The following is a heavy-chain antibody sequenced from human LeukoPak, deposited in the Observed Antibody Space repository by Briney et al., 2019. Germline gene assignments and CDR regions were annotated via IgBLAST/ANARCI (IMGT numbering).Heavy chain of an antibody. CDR1: GASISSNSYY. Sequence: PSETLSLTCTVSGASISSNSYYWGWIRQPPGRGLEWIGSIYYSGSTYYNPSLKSRVTISVDTSKNQFSLKLSSVTAADTAVYYCARNKYYYGSRSYGVPNWFDPWGRGTLVTVSS. CDR2: IYYSGST. J-gene: IGHJ5*02. V-gene: IGHV4-39*01. D-gene: IGHD3-10*01. CDR3: ARNKYYYGSRSYGVPNWFDP.